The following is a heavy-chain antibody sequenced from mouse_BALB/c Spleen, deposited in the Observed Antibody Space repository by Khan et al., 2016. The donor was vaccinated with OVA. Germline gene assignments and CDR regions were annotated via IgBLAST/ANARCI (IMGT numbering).Heavy chain of an antibody. V-gene: IGHV2-3*01. CDR3: AKRGVVYFDK. J-gene: IGHJ2*01. Sequence: VQLVESGPGLVAPSQSLSITCTVSGFSLTSNGVSWVRQPPGKGLEWLGVIWGDGSINYHSVLKSRLSISKDNSKSQVFLKLNSLQTDDTATYYCAKRGVVYFDKWGQGTTLTVSS. CDR1: GFSLTSNG. CDR2: IWGDGSI. D-gene: IGHD1-3*01.